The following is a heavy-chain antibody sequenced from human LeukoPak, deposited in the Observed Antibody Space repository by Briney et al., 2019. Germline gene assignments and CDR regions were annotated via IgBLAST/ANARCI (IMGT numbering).Heavy chain of an antibody. J-gene: IGHJ4*02. CDR3: APIFGDYSDFDS. D-gene: IGHD4-17*01. Sequence: KPSETLSLTCAVYGGSFSNYYLSWVRQPPGKGLEWIGEITHHGSTNYNPSLKSRVTIPVDTSKNQFSLKLSSVAAADTAVYYCAPIFGDYSDFDSWGQGTLVTVSS. V-gene: IGHV4-34*01. CDR1: GGSFSNYY. CDR2: ITHHGST.